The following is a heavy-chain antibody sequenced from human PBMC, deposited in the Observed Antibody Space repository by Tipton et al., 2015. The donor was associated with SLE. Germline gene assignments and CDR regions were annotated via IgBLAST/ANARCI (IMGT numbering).Heavy chain of an antibody. J-gene: IGHJ4*02. Sequence: SLRLSCAASGFSFSNAWMSWVRQAPGKGLEWVGRIKSKTDTGSTDYAAPVKGRFTISRDDSKTTLYLQMNSLRAEDTAVYYCAKAGVIGGSTDYFDYWGQGTLVTVSS. D-gene: IGHD1-26*01. CDR1: GFSFSNAW. CDR3: AKAGVIGGSTDYFDY. V-gene: IGHV3-15*01. CDR2: IKSKTDTGST.